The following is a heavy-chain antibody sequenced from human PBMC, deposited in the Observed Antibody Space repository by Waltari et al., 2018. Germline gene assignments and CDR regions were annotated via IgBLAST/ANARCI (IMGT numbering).Heavy chain of an antibody. CDR2: VFYNGDT. V-gene: IGHV4-39*01. CDR1: GGPFSSTSYY. Sequence: QVQLQESGPGLVKPSETLSLTCTVSGGPFSSTSYYWGWIRQPPGKGLEWIGYVFYNGDTYYNPSLKSRVTISIDTSKNQFSLKLTSVTAADTAVYHCVRRMVTTGYFDYWGQGTLVTVSS. D-gene: IGHD4-4*01. CDR3: VRRMVTTGYFDY. J-gene: IGHJ4*02.